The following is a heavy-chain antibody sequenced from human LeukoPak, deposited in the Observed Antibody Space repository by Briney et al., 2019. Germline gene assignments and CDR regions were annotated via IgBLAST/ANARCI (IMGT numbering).Heavy chain of an antibody. CDR3: ASFDSSGWYGGRDDAFDI. V-gene: IGHV1-46*01. J-gene: IGHJ3*02. CDR1: GYTFTSYY. CDR2: INPSGGST. D-gene: IGHD6-19*01. Sequence: ASVKVSCKASGYTFTSYYMHWVRQAPGQGLEWMGIINPSGGSTSYAQKFQGRVAMTRDTSTSTVYMELSSLRSEDTAVYYCASFDSSGWYGGRDDAFDIWGKGTMVTVSS.